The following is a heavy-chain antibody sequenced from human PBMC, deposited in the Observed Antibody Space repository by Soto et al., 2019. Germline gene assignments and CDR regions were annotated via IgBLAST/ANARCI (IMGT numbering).Heavy chain of an antibody. CDR2: ISSSGNII. CDR1: GVTFSSYS. Sequence: GGSVRLSCAASGVTFSSYSMNWVRQAPGKGLEWVSYISSSGNIIYYADSVKGRFTISRDDAKNSLYLQMNSLRDEDTAVYYCARSGKTFDYWGQGTLVTVSS. J-gene: IGHJ4*02. V-gene: IGHV3-48*02. CDR3: ARSGKTFDY. D-gene: IGHD6-13*01.